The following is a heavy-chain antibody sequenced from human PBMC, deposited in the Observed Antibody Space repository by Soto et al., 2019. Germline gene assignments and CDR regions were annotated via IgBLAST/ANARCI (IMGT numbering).Heavy chain of an antibody. CDR1: RFTFNSYA. V-gene: IGHV3-30-3*01. CDR2: ILYXRSYD. Sequence: PXXSLRLSCAASRFTFNSYAMHWVRQAPGRGLERPXVILYXRSYDYYADSXXGRITTSXXNSKNTLYMQMSSLRPQDTAVYYCARETERIDSWGQGTLVTVSS. J-gene: IGHJ4*02. D-gene: IGHD2-21*02. CDR3: ARETERIDS.